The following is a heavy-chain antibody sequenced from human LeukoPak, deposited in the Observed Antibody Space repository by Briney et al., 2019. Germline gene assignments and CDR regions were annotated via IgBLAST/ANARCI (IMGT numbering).Heavy chain of an antibody. Sequence: GRSLRLSCVASGFTFSSYGMHWVRQAPGQGLEWMGIINPSGGSTSYAQNFRGRVTMTRDTSTSTVYMELSTLKSDDTAVYYCARDAYSDPDYWGQGTLVTVSS. V-gene: IGHV1-46*01. J-gene: IGHJ4*02. CDR2: INPSGGST. CDR3: ARDAYSDPDY. CDR1: GFTFSSYG. D-gene: IGHD4-17*01.